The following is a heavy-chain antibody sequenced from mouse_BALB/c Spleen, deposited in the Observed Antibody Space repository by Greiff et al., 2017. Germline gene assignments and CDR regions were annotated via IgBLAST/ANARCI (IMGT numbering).Heavy chain of an antibody. CDR3: TRSTVVALYYYAMDY. V-gene: IGHV1S81*02. J-gene: IGHJ4*01. Sequence: QVQLQQSGAELVKPGASVKLSCKASGYTFTSYYMYWVKQRPGQGLEWIGEINPSNGGTNFNEKFKSKATLTVDKSSSTAYMQLSSPTSEDSAVYYCTRSTVVALYYYAMDYWGQGTSVTVSS. D-gene: IGHD1-1*01. CDR1: GYTFTSYY. CDR2: INPSNGGT.